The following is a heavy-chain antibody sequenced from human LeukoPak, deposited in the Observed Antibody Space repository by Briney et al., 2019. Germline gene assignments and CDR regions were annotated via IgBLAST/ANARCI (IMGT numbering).Heavy chain of an antibody. J-gene: IGHJ4*02. CDR3: VIERAGAFEN. CDR1: GFTFSSYG. CDR2: ISGSGGST. Sequence: GGSLRLSCAASGFTFSSYGMSWVRQAPGKGLEWVSAISGSGGSTYYADSVKGRFTISRDSSKNTLYLQMNSLRAEDTAVYYCVIERAGAFENWGQGTLVTVSS. D-gene: IGHD6-19*01. V-gene: IGHV3-23*01.